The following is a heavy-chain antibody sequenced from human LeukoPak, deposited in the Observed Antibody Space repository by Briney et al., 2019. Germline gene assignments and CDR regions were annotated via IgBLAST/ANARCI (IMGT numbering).Heavy chain of an antibody. V-gene: IGHV3-23*01. CDR1: GFTFSSYA. Sequence: GGSLRLSCAASGFTFSSYAMSWVRQAPGKGLEWVSGISGSGGSTYYADSVKGRFTFSRDNSKNTLYLQMNSLRAEDTAVYYCARDMITFGGVIGYYFDYWGQGNLVTVSS. J-gene: IGHJ4*02. CDR2: ISGSGGST. CDR3: ARDMITFGGVIGYYFDY. D-gene: IGHD3-16*02.